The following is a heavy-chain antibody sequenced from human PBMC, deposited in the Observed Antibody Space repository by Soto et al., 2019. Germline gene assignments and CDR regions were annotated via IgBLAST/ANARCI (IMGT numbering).Heavy chain of an antibody. CDR1: GYTFTSYG. CDR2: ISAYNGNT. J-gene: IGHJ6*02. V-gene: IGHV1-18*04. D-gene: IGHD5-12*01. Sequence: GASVKVSCKASGYTFTSYGISWVRQAPGQGLEWMGWISAYNGNTNYAQKLQGRVTMTTDTSTSTAYMELRSLRSDDTAVYYCARLRIVATQDSYYYYGMDVWGQGTPVTVYS. CDR3: ARLRIVATQDSYYYYGMDV.